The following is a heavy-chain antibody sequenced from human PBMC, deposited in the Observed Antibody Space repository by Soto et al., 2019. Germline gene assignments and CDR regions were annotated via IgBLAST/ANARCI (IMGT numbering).Heavy chain of an antibody. V-gene: IGHV2-5*02. CDR1: GFSLSTSGVG. J-gene: IGHJ2*01. CDR2: IYWDDDK. CDR3: AHRRPDAHSPSYFDL. D-gene: IGHD2-15*01. Sequence: QITLKESGPTLVKPTQTLTLTCTFSGFSLSTSGVGVGWIRQPPGKALEWLALIYWDDDKRYSPSLKSRLTHXXHXSXXQVVSTLPNTDPLDTATHYCAHRRPDAHSPSYFDLWGRGTLVTASS.